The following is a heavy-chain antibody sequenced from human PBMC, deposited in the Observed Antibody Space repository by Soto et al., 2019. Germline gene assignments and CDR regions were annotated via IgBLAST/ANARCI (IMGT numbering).Heavy chain of an antibody. V-gene: IGHV3-30*18. D-gene: IGHD3-3*01. CDR2: ISYDGSNK. CDR1: GFTFSSYG. Sequence: GGSLRLSCAASGFTFSSYGMHWVRQAPGKGLEWVAVISYDGSNKYYADSVKGRFTISRDNSKNTLYLQMNSLRAEDTAVYYCAKDIADLEWLHRGIDYWGQGTLVTVSS. J-gene: IGHJ4*02. CDR3: AKDIADLEWLHRGIDY.